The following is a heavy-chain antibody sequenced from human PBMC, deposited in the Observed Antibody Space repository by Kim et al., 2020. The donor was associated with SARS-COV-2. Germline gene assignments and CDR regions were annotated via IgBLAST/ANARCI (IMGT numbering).Heavy chain of an antibody. CDR2: IYYSGST. D-gene: IGHD3-10*01. V-gene: IGHV4-31*03. J-gene: IGHJ3*02. Sequence: SETLSLTCTVSGGSISSGGYYWSWIRQHPGKGLEWIGYIYYSGSTYYNPSLKSRVTISVDTSKNQFSLKLSSVTAADTAVYYCAREFNYYGSGSYSYDAFDIWGQGTMVTVSS. CDR3: AREFNYYGSGSYSYDAFDI. CDR1: GGSISSGGYY.